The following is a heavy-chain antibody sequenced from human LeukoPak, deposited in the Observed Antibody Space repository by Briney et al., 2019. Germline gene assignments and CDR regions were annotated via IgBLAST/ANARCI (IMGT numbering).Heavy chain of an antibody. CDR1: GGSVSSGSYY. CDR2: IYYSGST. Sequence: KASETLSLTCTVSGGSVSSGSYYWSWIRQPPGKGLEWIGYIYYSGSTNYNPSLKSRVTISVDTSKNQFSLKLSSVTAADTAVYYCARWVLRYFDWLLYPYGTDVWGKGTTVTVSS. CDR3: ARWVLRYFDWLLYPYGTDV. J-gene: IGHJ6*04. D-gene: IGHD3-9*01. V-gene: IGHV4-61*01.